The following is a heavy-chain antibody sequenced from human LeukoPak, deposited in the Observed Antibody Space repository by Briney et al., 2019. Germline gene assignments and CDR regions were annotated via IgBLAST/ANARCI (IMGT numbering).Heavy chain of an antibody. CDR3: ARDKVPRGARYYYYYMDV. CDR2: IYSGGST. J-gene: IGHJ6*03. V-gene: IGHV3-53*01. CDR1: GFTFSSYW. Sequence: GGSLRLSCAASGFTFSSYWMHWVRQAPGKGLEWVSVIYSGGSTYYADSVKGRFTISRDNSKNTLYLQMNSLRAEDPAVYYCARDKVPRGARYYYYYMDVWGKGTTVTVSS. D-gene: IGHD1-1*01.